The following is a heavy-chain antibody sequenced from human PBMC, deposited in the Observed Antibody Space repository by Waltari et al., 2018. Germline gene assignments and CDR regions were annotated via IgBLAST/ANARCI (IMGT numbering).Heavy chain of an antibody. CDR3: ATGGRPDY. Sequence: QLQLQESGPGLVKPSETLSLTCTVSGGSISSYNYFWGWIRQPPGKGLEWIGNIFHSGSTYYNPSLKSRVTISVDTSKNLFSLNLSSVTAADTAVYYCATGGRPDYWGQGTLVTVSS. D-gene: IGHD2-8*02. V-gene: IGHV4-39*01. J-gene: IGHJ4*02. CDR1: GGSISSYNYF. CDR2: IFHSGST.